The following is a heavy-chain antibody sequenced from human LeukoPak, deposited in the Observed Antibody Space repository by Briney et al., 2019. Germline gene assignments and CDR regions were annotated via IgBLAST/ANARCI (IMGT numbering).Heavy chain of an antibody. D-gene: IGHD2-2*02. CDR3: ARRVKVVPAAIRKRASPFDY. CDR1: GGSFSGYY. V-gene: IGHV4-34*01. Sequence: SETLSLTCAVYGGSFSGYYWSWIRQPPGKGLEWIGEINHSGSTNYNPSLKSRVTISVDTSKNQFSLKLSSVTAADTAVYYCARRVKVVPAAIRKRASPFDYWGQGTLVTVSS. J-gene: IGHJ4*02. CDR2: INHSGST.